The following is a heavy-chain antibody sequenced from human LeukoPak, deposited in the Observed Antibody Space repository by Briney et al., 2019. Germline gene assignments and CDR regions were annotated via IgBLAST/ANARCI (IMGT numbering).Heavy chain of an antibody. CDR1: GFTFSSYS. V-gene: IGHV3-21*01. D-gene: IGHD2-2*01. CDR3: AGGGVVVPAAYYYYMDV. CDR2: ISSSSSYI. Sequence: PGGSLRLSCAASGFTFSSYSMNRVRQAPGKGLEWVSSISSSSSYIYYADSVKDRFTISRDNAKNSLYLQMNSLRAEDTAVYYCAGGGVVVPAAYYYYMDVWGKGTTVTVSS. J-gene: IGHJ6*03.